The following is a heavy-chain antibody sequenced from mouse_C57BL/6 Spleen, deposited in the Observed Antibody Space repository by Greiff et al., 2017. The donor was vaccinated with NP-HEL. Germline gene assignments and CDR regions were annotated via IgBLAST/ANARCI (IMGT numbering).Heavy chain of an antibody. CDR2: IDPSDSYT. CDR1: GYTFTSYW. V-gene: IGHV1-59*01. Sequence: QVQLQQPGAELVRPGTSVKLSCKASGYTFTSYWMHWVKQRPGQGLEWIGVIDPSDSYTNYNQKFKGKATLTVDTSSSTAYMQLSSLTSEDSAVYYCAHYGYGSFDYWGQGTTLTVSS. J-gene: IGHJ2*01. CDR3: AHYGYGSFDY. D-gene: IGHD2-2*01.